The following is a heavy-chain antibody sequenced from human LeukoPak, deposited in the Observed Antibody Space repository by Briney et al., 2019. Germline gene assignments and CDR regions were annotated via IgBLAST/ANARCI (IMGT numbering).Heavy chain of an antibody. CDR3: ARETGHGYNWMGY. CDR1: GGTFNSYA. Sequence: SVKVSCKASGGTFNSYAISWVRQAPGQGLEWMGGIIPFFGTANSAQKFQGRVTITADESTSTAYMELSSLRSEDTAVYYCARETGHGYNWMGYWGQGTLVTVSS. D-gene: IGHD5-24*01. CDR2: IIPFFGTA. V-gene: IGHV1-69*13. J-gene: IGHJ4*02.